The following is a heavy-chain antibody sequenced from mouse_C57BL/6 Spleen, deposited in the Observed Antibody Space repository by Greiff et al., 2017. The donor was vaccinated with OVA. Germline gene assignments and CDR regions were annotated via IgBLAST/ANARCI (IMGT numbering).Heavy chain of an antibody. Sequence: VQLQQPGAELVKPGASVKLSCKASGYTFTSYWMQWVKQRPGQGLEWIGEIDPSDSYTNYNQKFKGKATLTVDTSSSTAYMQLSSLTSEDSAVYYCARGGGPDYWGQGTTLTVSS. J-gene: IGHJ2*01. CDR2: IDPSDSYT. CDR1: GYTFTSYW. V-gene: IGHV1-50*01. CDR3: ARGGGPDY.